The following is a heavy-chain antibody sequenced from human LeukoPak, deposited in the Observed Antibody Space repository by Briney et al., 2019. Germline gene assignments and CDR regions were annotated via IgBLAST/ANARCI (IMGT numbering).Heavy chain of an antibody. D-gene: IGHD3-3*01. V-gene: IGHV3-23*01. CDR3: AKADSRGTIFGVAKPFDY. J-gene: IGHJ4*02. CDR1: GFTFSSYA. CDR2: ISGSGGST. Sequence: GGSLRLSCAASGFTFSSYAMSWVRQAPGKGLEWVSAISGSGGSTYYADSVKGRSTISRDNSKNTLYLQMNSLRAEDTAVYYCAKADSRGTIFGVAKPFDYWGQGTLVTVSS.